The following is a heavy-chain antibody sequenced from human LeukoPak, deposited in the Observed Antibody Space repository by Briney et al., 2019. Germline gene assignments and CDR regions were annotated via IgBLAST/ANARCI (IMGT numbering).Heavy chain of an antibody. V-gene: IGHV4-4*07. CDR1: GGSISSYY. Sequence: SETLSLTCTVSGGSISSYYWSWIRQPPGKGLEWIGRIYTSGSTNYNPSLKSRVTTSVDTSKNQFSLKLSSVTAADTAVYYCAKGSDYGGNSPHYFDYWGQGTLVTVSS. CDR2: IYTSGST. J-gene: IGHJ4*02. CDR3: AKGSDYGGNSPHYFDY. D-gene: IGHD4-23*01.